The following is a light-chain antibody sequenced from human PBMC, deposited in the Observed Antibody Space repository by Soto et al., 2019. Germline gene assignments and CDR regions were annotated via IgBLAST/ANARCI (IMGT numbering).Light chain of an antibody. CDR2: GAS. CDR3: QQYNNWLRT. Sequence: EIVLTQSPGTLSLSPGERATLSCRASQSVSNNYLAWYQQQPGQAPRLVSYGASTRATGIPARFSGSGSGTEFTLTISSLQSEDFAVYYCQQYNNWLRTFGQGTKVDIK. J-gene: IGKJ1*01. V-gene: IGKV3-15*01. CDR1: QSVSNNY.